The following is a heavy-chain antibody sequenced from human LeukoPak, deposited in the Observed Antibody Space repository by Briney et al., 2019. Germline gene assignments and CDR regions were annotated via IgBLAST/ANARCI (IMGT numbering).Heavy chain of an antibody. CDR1: GYSFTSYW. D-gene: IGHD2-8*01. CDR2: IYPDDSDT. CDR3: ARLAFCTNAVCFSNYYYSMDV. J-gene: IGHJ6*03. Sequence: GESLKISCKGSGYSFTSYWIGWVRQMPGKGLEWMGIIYPDDSDTKYSPSFQGQVTISADKSISTAYLQWSSLKASDTAMYYCARLAFCTNAVCFSNYYYSMDVSGTGTTGTVSS. V-gene: IGHV5-51*01.